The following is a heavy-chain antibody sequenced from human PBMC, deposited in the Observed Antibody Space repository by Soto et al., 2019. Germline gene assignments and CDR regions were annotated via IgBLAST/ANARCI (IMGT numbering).Heavy chain of an antibody. J-gene: IGHJ3*02. CDR3: ARDIGSSGYSDDDAFDI. Sequence: SETLSLTCTVSGGSISSGDYYWSWIRQPPGKGLEWIGYIYYSGSTYYNPSLKSRVTISVDTSKNQFSLKLSSVTAADTAVYYCARDIGSSGYSDDDAFDIWGQGTMVTVS. CDR2: IYYSGST. D-gene: IGHD3-22*01. CDR1: GGSISSGDYY. V-gene: IGHV4-30-4*01.